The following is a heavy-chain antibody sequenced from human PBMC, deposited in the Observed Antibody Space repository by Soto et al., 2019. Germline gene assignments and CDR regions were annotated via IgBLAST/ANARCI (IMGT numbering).Heavy chain of an antibody. CDR1: GGAFSNCT. CDR3: AREEASGTYPHFYYDGMDV. CDR2: IIPTFGTA. V-gene: IGHV1-69*01. Sequence: QVLLVQSGAEVRRPGSSVKVSCKASGGAFSNCTITWVRQAPGQGLEWLGGIIPTFGTADYSQKFRGRVMITADEFTNTAYMELSSRRSEDTAVYYCAREEASGTYPHFYYDGMDVWGQGTTVTVSS. J-gene: IGHJ6*02. D-gene: IGHD1-26*01.